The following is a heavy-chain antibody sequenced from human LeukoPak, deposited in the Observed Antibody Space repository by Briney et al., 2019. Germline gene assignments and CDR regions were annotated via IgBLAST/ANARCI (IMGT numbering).Heavy chain of an antibody. V-gene: IGHV4-38-2*02. J-gene: IGHJ4*02. CDR2: IYHSGST. CDR1: GYSISSGYY. CDR3: ARGGAPGVDY. Sequence: SETLSLTCTVSGYSISSGYYWGWIRQPPGKGLEWIGSIYHSGSTYYNPSLKSRVTISVDTSKNQFSLKLSSVTAGDTAVYYCARGGAPGVDYWGQGTLVTVSS. D-gene: IGHD1-26*01.